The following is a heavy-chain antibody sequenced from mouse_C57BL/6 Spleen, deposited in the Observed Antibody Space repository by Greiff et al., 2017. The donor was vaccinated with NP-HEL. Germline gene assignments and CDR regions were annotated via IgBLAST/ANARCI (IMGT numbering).Heavy chain of an antibody. CDR2: ISGGGGNT. CDR1: GFTFSSYT. J-gene: IGHJ1*03. Sequence: EVQRVESGGGLVKPGGSLKLSCAASGFTFSSYTMSWVRQTPEKRLEWVATISGGGGNTYYPDSVKGRFTISRDNAKNTLYLQMSSLRSEDTALYYCARIYYYGSSYGYFDVWGTGTTVTVSS. CDR3: ARIYYYGSSYGYFDV. V-gene: IGHV5-9*01. D-gene: IGHD1-1*01.